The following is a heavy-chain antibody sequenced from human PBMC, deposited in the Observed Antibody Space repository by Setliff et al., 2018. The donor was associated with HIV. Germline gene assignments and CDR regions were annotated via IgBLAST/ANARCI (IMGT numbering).Heavy chain of an antibody. J-gene: IGHJ4*02. CDR1: GYTFTSYD. Sequence: ASVKVSCKASGYTFTSYDINWVRQATGQGLEWMGWMNPNSGNTGYAQKFQGRVTMTRTTSISTAYMELSSLRSEDTAVYYCAIGAYYGSGSYYGSRYWGQGTLVTVPQ. CDR2: MNPNSGNT. V-gene: IGHV1-8*01. CDR3: AIGAYYGSGSYYGSRY. D-gene: IGHD3-10*01.